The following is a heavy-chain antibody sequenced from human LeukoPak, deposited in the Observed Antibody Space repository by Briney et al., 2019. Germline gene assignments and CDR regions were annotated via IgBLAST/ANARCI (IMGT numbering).Heavy chain of an antibody. CDR2: IYPGDSET. J-gene: IGHJ4*02. Sequence: GESLKISCKGSGYTFTTYWIGWVRQMPGKGLEWMGIIYPGDSETRYSTYFQGQVTISADKSISTAYLQWSSLKASDTAMYYCVRSRGYSYGYSYYFDYWGQGTLVTVSS. CDR3: VRSRGYSYGYSYYFDY. CDR1: GYTFTTYW. V-gene: IGHV5-51*01. D-gene: IGHD5-18*01.